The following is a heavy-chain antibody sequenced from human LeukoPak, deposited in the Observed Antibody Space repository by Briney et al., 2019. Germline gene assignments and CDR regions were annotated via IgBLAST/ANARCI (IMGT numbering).Heavy chain of an antibody. CDR3: ARAGSSGYHAPRDNWFDP. Sequence: SETLSLTCIVSGGSISSYYWSWIRQPPGKGLEWIGYIYYSGSTNYNPSLKSRVTISVDTSKNQFSLKLSSVTAADTAVYYCARAGSSGYHAPRDNWFDPWGQGTLVTVSS. CDR2: IYYSGST. J-gene: IGHJ5*02. V-gene: IGHV4-59*01. CDR1: GGSISSYY. D-gene: IGHD3-22*01.